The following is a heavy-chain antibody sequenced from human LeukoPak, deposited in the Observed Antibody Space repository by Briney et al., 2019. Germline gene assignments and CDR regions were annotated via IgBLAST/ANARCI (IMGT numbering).Heavy chain of an antibody. CDR3: ARVGTMVRGVSNWFDP. D-gene: IGHD3-10*01. V-gene: IGHV3-21*01. CDR1: GFTFSTYN. CDR2: ITSSSSYV. Sequence: PGGSLRLSCEASGFTFSTYNMNWVRQAPGKRLEWVSSITSSSSYVFYADSVKGRFTISRDNAKNSLYLQMNSLRAEDTAVYYCARVGTMVRGVSNWFDPWGQGTLVTVSS. J-gene: IGHJ5*02.